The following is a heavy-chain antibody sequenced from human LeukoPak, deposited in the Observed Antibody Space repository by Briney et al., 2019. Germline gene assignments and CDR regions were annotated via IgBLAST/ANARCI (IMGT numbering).Heavy chain of an antibody. V-gene: IGHV3-23*01. J-gene: IGHJ6*03. CDR2: ISGSGGST. CDR1: GFTFSNYA. Sequence: GGSLRLSCAASGFTFSNYAMYWVRQAPGKGLEWVSGISGSGGSTYYADSVKGRFTISRDNSKKTLYLQMNSLRAEDTAVYYCAKVFGAGIQYYYYYYYMDVWGKGTTVTISS. CDR3: AKVFGAGIQYYYYYYYMDV. D-gene: IGHD5-18*01.